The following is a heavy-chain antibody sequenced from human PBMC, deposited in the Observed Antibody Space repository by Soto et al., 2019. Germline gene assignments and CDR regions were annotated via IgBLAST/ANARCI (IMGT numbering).Heavy chain of an antibody. CDR2: INPYGGDT. V-gene: IGHV1-46*01. CDR1: SH. Sequence: SHLHSVRQAPGQWLEWMGIINPYGGDTTYAQKFKGRVTMTRDTSTSTVYMELSSLRSEDTALYYCARAPYTSGVLFYLDYWGQGALVTIS. J-gene: IGHJ4*02. D-gene: IGHD2-8*01. CDR3: ARAPYTSGVLFYLDY.